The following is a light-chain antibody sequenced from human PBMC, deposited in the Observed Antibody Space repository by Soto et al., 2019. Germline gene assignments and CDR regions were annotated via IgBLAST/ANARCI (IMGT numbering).Light chain of an antibody. J-gene: IGKJ1*01. V-gene: IGKV3-20*01. CDR1: QSITGNY. CDR3: HQYGSSVRA. Sequence: DIVFTKSPCTLSLSPGDRATLSCRASQSITGNYLACHQQKPGQAPKLLLHRASTRAPGIPDRFNGSGSGTDFTLTISRLEADDVAVYHCHQYGSSVRAFGQRTKVDIK. CDR2: RAS.